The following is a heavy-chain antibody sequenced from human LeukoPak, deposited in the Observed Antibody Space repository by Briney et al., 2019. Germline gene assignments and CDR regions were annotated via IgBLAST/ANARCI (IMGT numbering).Heavy chain of an antibody. J-gene: IGHJ4*02. CDR2: IDHSGST. D-gene: IGHD4/OR15-4a*01. Sequence: SETLSLTCAVYGGSFSGYYWSWIRQPPGKGLEWIGEIDHSGSTNYNPSLKSRVTISVDTSKNQSSLKLSSVTAADTAVYYCARAVSLDYGDYFDYWGQGTLVTVSS. CDR1: GGSFSGYY. CDR3: ARAVSLDYGDYFDY. V-gene: IGHV4-34*01.